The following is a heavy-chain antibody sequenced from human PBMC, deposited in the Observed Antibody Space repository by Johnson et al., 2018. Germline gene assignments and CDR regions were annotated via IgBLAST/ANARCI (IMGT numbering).Heavy chain of an antibody. J-gene: IGHJ3*02. CDR1: GLTVGSSY. V-gene: IGHV3-66*03. D-gene: IGHD2/OR15-2a*01. CDR2: LYSVGST. CDR3: ARNTRGSFDI. Sequence: VQLVQSGGGLIQPGGSXRLSCAASGLTVGSSYMSWVRQAPGTGLEWVSLLYSVGSTYYADSVKGRFTISREISKTTLYLQMNSLRAEETAVHFCARNTRGSFDIWGQGRLVTVSS.